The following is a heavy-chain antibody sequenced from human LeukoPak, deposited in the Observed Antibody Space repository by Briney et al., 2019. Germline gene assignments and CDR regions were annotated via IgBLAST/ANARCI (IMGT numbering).Heavy chain of an antibody. D-gene: IGHD2-15*01. CDR3: VQNRGVGGNYPENYSLDH. CDR1: GFIFDDHV. CDR2: ISWWSGVR. J-gene: IGHJ4*02. Sequence: TGGSLRLSCAASGFIFDDHVMHWVRQAPGKGLEWVAGISWWSGVRGYADSVKGRFTISRDNALNSLFLEMDGLRSEDTAFYYCVQNRGVGGNYPENYSLDHGGKGNLVTVSS. V-gene: IGHV3-9*01.